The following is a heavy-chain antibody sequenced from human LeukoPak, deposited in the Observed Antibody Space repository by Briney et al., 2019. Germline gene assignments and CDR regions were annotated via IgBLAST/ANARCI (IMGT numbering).Heavy chain of an antibody. CDR2: INPSGGST. V-gene: IGHV1-46*01. D-gene: IGHD6-19*01. CDR1: GYTFTSYY. Sequence: GASVKVSCKASGYTFTSYYMHWVRQAPGQGLEWMGIINPSGGSTSYAQKFQGRVTMTRDTSTSTVYMELSSLRSEDTAVYYCARDHSGLRQWLAVGEYYFDYWGQGTLVTVSS. J-gene: IGHJ4*02. CDR3: ARDHSGLRQWLAVGEYYFDY.